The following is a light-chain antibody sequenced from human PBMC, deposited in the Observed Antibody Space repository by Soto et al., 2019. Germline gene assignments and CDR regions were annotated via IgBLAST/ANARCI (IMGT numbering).Light chain of an antibody. V-gene: IGLV2-23*03. CDR2: EGS. CDR3: CSYAGSSTFV. CDR1: SSDVGSYNL. J-gene: IGLJ3*02. Sequence: QSVLTQPASVSGSPGQSITISCTGTSSDVGSYNLVSWYQQHPGKAPKLIIYEGSKRPSGVSNRFSGSKSGNTVSLTISGLQAEDEADYYCCSYAGSSTFVFGGGTKLTVL.